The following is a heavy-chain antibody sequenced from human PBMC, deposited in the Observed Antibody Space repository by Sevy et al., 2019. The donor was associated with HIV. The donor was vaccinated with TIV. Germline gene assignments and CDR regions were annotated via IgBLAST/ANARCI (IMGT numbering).Heavy chain of an antibody. CDR3: VRAIAAPGSY. J-gene: IGHJ4*02. Sequence: GGSLRLSCVGSGFTFSTYWMTWVRQAPGKGLEWVANIKQDGSEKYYVDSVKGRFTITRDNAKNFLYLQMSSLGAEDTARYYCVRAIAAPGSYWGQGTLVTVSS. CDR1: GFTFSTYW. CDR2: IKQDGSEK. V-gene: IGHV3-7*01. D-gene: IGHD6-13*01.